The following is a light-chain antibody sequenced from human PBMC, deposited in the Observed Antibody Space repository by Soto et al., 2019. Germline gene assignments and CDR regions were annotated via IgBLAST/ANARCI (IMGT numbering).Light chain of an antibody. Sequence: QAASVSGSPGQSITISCTGTSNDVGGYNYVSWYQQHPGKAPKLMIYEVSNRPSGVSNRFSGSKSGNTASLTISGLQAEDEANYYCSSYTSTITLVVFGGGTKLTVL. CDR3: SSYTSTITLVV. CDR2: EVS. J-gene: IGLJ2*01. CDR1: SNDVGGYNY. V-gene: IGLV2-14*01.